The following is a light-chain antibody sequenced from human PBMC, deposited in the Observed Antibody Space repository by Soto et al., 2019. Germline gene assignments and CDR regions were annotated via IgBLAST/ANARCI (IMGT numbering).Light chain of an antibody. CDR1: ISNIGAGYD. V-gene: IGLV1-40*01. J-gene: IGLJ2*01. CDR2: GNS. CDR3: QSYDSSLSAVV. Sequence: QSVLTQPPSVSGAPGQRVTISCTGSISNIGAGYDVHWYQLLPGTAPKLLIYGNSNRPSGVPDRFSGSKSGTSASLAITGLQAEDEADYYCQSYDSSLSAVVFGGGTKLTV.